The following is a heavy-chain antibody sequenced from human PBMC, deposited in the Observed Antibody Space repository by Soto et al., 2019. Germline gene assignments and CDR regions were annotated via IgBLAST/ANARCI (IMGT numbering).Heavy chain of an antibody. CDR2: INPNSGGT. Sequence: QVPLVQSGAEVKKPGASVKVSCKASGYTFTGYYMHWVRQAPGQGLEWMGWINPNSGGTNYAQKFQGWVTMTRDTSISTAYMELSRLRSDDTAVYYCARDYYDSSGYYYGFDYWGQGTLVTVSS. CDR1: GYTFTGYY. D-gene: IGHD3-22*01. V-gene: IGHV1-2*04. CDR3: ARDYYDSSGYYYGFDY. J-gene: IGHJ4*02.